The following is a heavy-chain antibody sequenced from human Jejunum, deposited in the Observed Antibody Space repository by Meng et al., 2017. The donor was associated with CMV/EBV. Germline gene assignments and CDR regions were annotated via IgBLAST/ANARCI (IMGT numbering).Heavy chain of an antibody. CDR3: AREADGATFDY. CDR1: GYTFTSDG. CDR2: ISGYNGTT. D-gene: IGHD1-26*01. Sequence: VQLGPAVSELKKPGDSVKVSCKASGYTFTSDGISWVRQAPGKGLEWMGWISGYNGTTNYAQKLQGRVTMTTDTSTSTAYMELRSLSSDDTAVYYCAREADGATFDYWGQGTLVTVSS. J-gene: IGHJ4*02. V-gene: IGHV1-18*01.